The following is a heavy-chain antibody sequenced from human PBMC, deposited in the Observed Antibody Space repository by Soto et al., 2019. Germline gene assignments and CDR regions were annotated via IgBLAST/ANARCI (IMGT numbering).Heavy chain of an antibody. V-gene: IGHV3-23*01. CDR2: ISGSGGST. CDR1: GFTFSSYA. D-gene: IGHD5-18*01. CDR3: AKRSYSYGYLDY. J-gene: IGHJ4*02. Sequence: GSLRLSCAASGFTFSSYAMSWVRQAPGKGLEWVSAISGSGGSTYYADSVKGRFTISRDNSKNTLYLQMNSLRAEDTAVYYCAKRSYSYGYLDYWGQGTLVTVSS.